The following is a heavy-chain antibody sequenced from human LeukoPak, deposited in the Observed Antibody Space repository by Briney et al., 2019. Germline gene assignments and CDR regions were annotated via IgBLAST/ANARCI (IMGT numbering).Heavy chain of an antibody. Sequence: SETLSLTCAVSGGSISSGYWWSWVRQPPGKGLEWIGYIYYSGSTNYNPSLKSRVTISVDTSKNQFSLKLSSVTAADTAVYYCAGQWQQLVPSFDPWGQGTLVTVSS. J-gene: IGHJ5*02. CDR2: IYYSGST. V-gene: IGHV4-59*08. CDR3: AGQWQQLVPSFDP. CDR1: GGSISSGYW. D-gene: IGHD6-13*01.